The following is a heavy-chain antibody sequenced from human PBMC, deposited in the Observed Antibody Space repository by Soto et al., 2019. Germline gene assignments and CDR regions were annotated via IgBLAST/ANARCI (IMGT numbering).Heavy chain of an antibody. D-gene: IGHD3-10*01. CDR1: GFTFSSYA. J-gene: IGHJ3*02. CDR2: ISYDGSNK. Sequence: GGSLRLSCAASGFTFSSYAMHWVRQAPGKGLEWVAVISYDGSNKYYADSVKGRFTISRDNSKNTLYLQMNSLRAEDTAVYYSATDTSITMVRTPQAVAFDIWGQGTMVTVSS. V-gene: IGHV3-30-3*01. CDR3: ATDTSITMVRTPQAVAFDI.